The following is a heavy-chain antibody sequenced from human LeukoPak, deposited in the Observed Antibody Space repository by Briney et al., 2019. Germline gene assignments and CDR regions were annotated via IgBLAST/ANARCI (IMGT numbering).Heavy chain of an antibody. CDR1: GGTFSSYA. J-gene: IGHJ6*02. V-gene: IGHV1-69*04. CDR3: ARDASTVDNPQFYYYGMDV. Sequence: ASVKVSCKASGGTFSSYAISWVRQAPGQGLEWMGRIIPILGIANYAQKFQGRVTITADKSTSTAYMELSSLRSEDTAVYYCARDASTVDNPQFYYYGMDVWGQGTTVTVSS. D-gene: IGHD6-19*01. CDR2: IIPILGIA.